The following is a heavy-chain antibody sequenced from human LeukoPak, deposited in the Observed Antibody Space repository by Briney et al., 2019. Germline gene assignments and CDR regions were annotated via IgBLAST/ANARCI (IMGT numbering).Heavy chain of an antibody. Sequence: GASVKVSCKASGYTFTSYDINWVRQATGQGLEWMGWMNPNSGNTGYAQKFQGRATMTRNTSISTAYMELSSLRSEDTAVYYCARGLAYCGGDCYWFGSPRRYYFDYWGQGTLVTVSS. CDR3: ARGLAYCGGDCYWFGSPRRYYFDY. CDR2: MNPNSGNT. D-gene: IGHD2-21*02. J-gene: IGHJ4*02. V-gene: IGHV1-8*01. CDR1: GYTFTSYD.